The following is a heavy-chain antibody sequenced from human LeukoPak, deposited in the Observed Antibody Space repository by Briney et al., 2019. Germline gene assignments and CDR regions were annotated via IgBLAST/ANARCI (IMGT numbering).Heavy chain of an antibody. V-gene: IGHV3-74*01. CDR1: GFTFSSYW. D-gene: IGHD5-18*01. CDR3: ARGNGYSYGYGYMDV. CDR2: INSDGSST. J-gene: IGHJ6*03. Sequence: RSGGSLRLSCAASGFTFSSYWMHWVRHAPGKGLVWVSRINSDGSSTSYADSVKGRFTISRDNAKNTLYLQMNSLRAEDTAVYYCARGNGYSYGYGYMDVWGKGTTVTVSS.